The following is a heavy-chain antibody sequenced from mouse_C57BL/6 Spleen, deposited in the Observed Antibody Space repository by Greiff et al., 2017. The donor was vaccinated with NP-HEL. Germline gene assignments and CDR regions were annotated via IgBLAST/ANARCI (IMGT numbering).Heavy chain of an antibody. Sequence: EVQLQQSGAELVRPGASVKLSCTASGFNIKDDYMHWVKQRPEQGLEWIGWIDPENGDTEYASKFQGKATITADTSSNTAYLQLSSLTSEDTAVYYGTPHYYGSSRGFAYWGQGTLVTVSA. CDR2: IDPENGDT. V-gene: IGHV14-4*01. J-gene: IGHJ3*01. CDR1: GFNIKDDY. CDR3: TPHYYGSSRGFAY. D-gene: IGHD1-1*01.